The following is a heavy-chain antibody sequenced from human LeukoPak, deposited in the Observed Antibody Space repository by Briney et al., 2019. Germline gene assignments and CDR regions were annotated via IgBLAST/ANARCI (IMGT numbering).Heavy chain of an antibody. Sequence: GRSLRLSCAASGFTLSSYWMSWVSHAPGKGLEWVANIKQDGSEKYYEDSVKGRFTISRDNAKNSLYLQMNSLRAEDTAVYYCARGEELRYFDCLLADDAFDIWGQGTMVTVSS. CDR3: ARGEELRYFDCLLADDAFDI. J-gene: IGHJ3*02. CDR2: IKQDGSEK. CDR1: GFTLSSYW. V-gene: IGHV3-7*01. D-gene: IGHD3-9*01.